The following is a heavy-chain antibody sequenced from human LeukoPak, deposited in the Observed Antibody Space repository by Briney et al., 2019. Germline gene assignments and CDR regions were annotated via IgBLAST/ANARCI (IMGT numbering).Heavy chain of an antibody. V-gene: IGHV3-48*03. CDR3: ARVGEGLAAPDTGRCFDY. Sequence: GGSLRLSCAASGFTFSYFEMNWVRQAPRKGLERLSYISLSGSTIYYADSVKGRFTISRDNATSSLYLQMNSLRAEDTAVYYCARVGEGLAAPDTGRCFDYWGQGTLVTVSS. CDR2: ISLSGSTI. D-gene: IGHD6-13*01. CDR1: GFTFSYFE. J-gene: IGHJ4*02.